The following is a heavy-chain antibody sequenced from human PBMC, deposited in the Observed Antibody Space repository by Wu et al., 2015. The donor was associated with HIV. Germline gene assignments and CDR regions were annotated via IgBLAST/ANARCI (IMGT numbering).Heavy chain of an antibody. CDR2: MNPNSGNT. CDR1: GYTFTSYD. J-gene: IGHJ2*01. D-gene: IGHD3-22*01. CDR3: ARGADYYDSSGYYHYWYFDL. Sequence: QVQLVQSGAEVKKPGASVKVSCKASGYTFTSYDINWVRQATGQGLEWMGWMNPNSGNTGYAQKFQGRVTITRNTSISTAYMELSSLRSEDTAVYYCARGADYYDSSGYYHYWYFDLWGRGTLVTVSS. V-gene: IGHV1-8*03.